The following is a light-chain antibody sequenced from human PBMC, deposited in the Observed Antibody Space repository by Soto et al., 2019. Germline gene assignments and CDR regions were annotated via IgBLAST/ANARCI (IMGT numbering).Light chain of an antibody. Sequence: EIVLTQSPATLSLSPGERATLSCRVSQSVGGYLDWYQQKPGQDPRLLIYDASNRASGIPARFSGSGSGPDFTLTICSLEPKDLAVFAWHQRGNWPALPFVGGTKVVIK. CDR3: HQRGNWPALP. V-gene: IGKV3-11*01. J-gene: IGKJ4*01. CDR2: DAS. CDR1: QSVGGY.